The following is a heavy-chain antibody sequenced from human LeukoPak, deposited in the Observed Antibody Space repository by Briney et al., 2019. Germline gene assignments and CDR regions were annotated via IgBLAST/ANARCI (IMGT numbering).Heavy chain of an antibody. D-gene: IGHD6-19*01. Sequence: ASVKVSCKASGYTFTSYGISWVRQAPGQGLEWMGWISAYNGNTNYAQKLQGRVTMTTDTSTSTAYMELRSLRSDDTAVYYCARDLKAGYSSGPIDYWGQGTLVTVSS. CDR2: ISAYNGNT. CDR1: GYTFTSYG. CDR3: ARDLKAGYSSGPIDY. V-gene: IGHV1-18*01. J-gene: IGHJ4*02.